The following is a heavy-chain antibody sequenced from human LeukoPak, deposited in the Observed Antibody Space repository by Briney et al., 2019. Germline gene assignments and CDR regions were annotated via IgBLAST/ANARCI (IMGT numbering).Heavy chain of an antibody. D-gene: IGHD3-10*01. Sequence: SETLSLTCTVSGGSISSGGYYWSWIRQHPGKGLEWIGYIYYSGSTYYNPSLKSRVTISVDTSKNQFSLKLSSVTAADTAVYYCARATYYYGLGSYYNRPYYFDYWGQGTLVTVSS. J-gene: IGHJ4*02. CDR1: GGSISSGGYY. CDR2: IYYSGST. V-gene: IGHV4-31*03. CDR3: ARATYYYGLGSYYNRPYYFDY.